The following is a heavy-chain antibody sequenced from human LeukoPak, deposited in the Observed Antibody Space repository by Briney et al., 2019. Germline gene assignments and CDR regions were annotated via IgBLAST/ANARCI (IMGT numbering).Heavy chain of an antibody. Sequence: SETLSLTCAVYGGSFSGYYWSWIRQPPGKGLEWIGEINHSGRTNYNPSLKSRVTISVDTSKNQFSLKLSSVTAADTAEYYCAKQNYGAAPLRYWGQGTLVTVSS. CDR3: AKQNYGAAPLRY. D-gene: IGHD4/OR15-4a*01. CDR2: INHSGRT. J-gene: IGHJ4*02. V-gene: IGHV4-34*01. CDR1: GGSFSGYY.